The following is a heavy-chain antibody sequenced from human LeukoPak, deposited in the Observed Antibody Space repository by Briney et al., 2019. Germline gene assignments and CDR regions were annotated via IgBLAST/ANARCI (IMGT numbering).Heavy chain of an antibody. D-gene: IGHD1-14*01. J-gene: IGHJ4*02. CDR1: GASLSSSSHY. V-gene: IGHV4-39*01. CDR2: IYYSGTT. Sequence: PSETLSLTCTVSGASLSSSSHYWGWIRPPPGKGLEWIGSIYYSGTTYNNPSLKSRVTISVDTSKNQFSLKLTSVTAAHKAVYYRARHSGISMALLFFDYWGQGTLVTVSS. CDR3: ARHSGISMALLFFDY.